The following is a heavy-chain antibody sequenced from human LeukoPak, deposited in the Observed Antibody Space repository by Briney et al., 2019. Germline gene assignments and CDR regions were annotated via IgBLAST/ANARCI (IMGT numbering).Heavy chain of an antibody. J-gene: IGHJ4*02. D-gene: IGHD2-2*01. CDR1: GFTFSSYS. Sequence: PGGSLRLSCAASGFTFSSYSMNWVRQAPGKGLEWVSFISSSSSYIYYADSVKGRFTISRDNAKNSLYLQMNSLRAEDTAGYYCAKGPVVPVATYYFDSWGQGTLVTVSS. CDR2: ISSSSSYI. V-gene: IGHV3-21*04. CDR3: AKGPVVPVATYYFDS.